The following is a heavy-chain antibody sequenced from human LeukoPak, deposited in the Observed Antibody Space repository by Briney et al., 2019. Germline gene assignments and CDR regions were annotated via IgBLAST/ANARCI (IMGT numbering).Heavy chain of an antibody. CDR2: IKSKTDGGTT. CDR3: AKDKTGTWDY. V-gene: IGHV3-15*01. CDR1: GFTFSNAW. Sequence: PGGSLRLSCAASGFTFSNAWMSWVRQAPGKGLEWVGRIKSKTDGGTTDYAAPVKGRFTISRDDSKSTLYLQMNSLRAEDTAVYYCAKDKTGTWDYWGQGTLVTVSS. D-gene: IGHD1-7*01. J-gene: IGHJ4*02.